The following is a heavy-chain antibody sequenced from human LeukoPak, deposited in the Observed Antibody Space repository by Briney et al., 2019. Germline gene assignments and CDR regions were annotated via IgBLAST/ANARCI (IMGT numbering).Heavy chain of an antibody. Sequence: ASVKVSCKASGYSFTGYYIHWVRQAPGQGLEWMGRINPNSGGINYAQKFRGRVTMTRDTSISTAYMDLSSLRSDDTAVYYCAREVGGSSNWYFDYWGQGTLVTVSS. D-gene: IGHD6-13*01. CDR3: AREVGGSSNWYFDY. V-gene: IGHV1-2*06. CDR2: INPNSGGI. CDR1: GYSFTGYY. J-gene: IGHJ4*02.